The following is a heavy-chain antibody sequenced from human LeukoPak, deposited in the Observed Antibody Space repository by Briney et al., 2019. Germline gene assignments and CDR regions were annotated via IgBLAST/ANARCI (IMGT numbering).Heavy chain of an antibody. Sequence: PGGSLRLSCAASGFTFDDYAMHWVRQAPGKGLEWVSGISWNSGSIGYADSVKGRFTISRGNAKNSLYLQMNSLRAEDTALYYCAKEHHTYYYDSSGYFGYFDYWGQGTLVTVSS. V-gene: IGHV3-9*01. CDR1: GFTFDDYA. CDR2: ISWNSGSI. J-gene: IGHJ4*02. D-gene: IGHD3-22*01. CDR3: AKEHHTYYYDSSGYFGYFDY.